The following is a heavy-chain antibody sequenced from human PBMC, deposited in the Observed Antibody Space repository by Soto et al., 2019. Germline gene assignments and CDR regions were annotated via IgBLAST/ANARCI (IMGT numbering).Heavy chain of an antibody. V-gene: IGHV1-2*02. D-gene: IGHD3-3*01. J-gene: IGHJ3*02. CDR2: INPATGAA. CDR3: ARGGGVGVAGSAAFDM. CDR1: GYPVTAYY. Sequence: QLHLVQSGAVVKKPGASVTVSCSASGYPVTAYYMHWVRQAPGRGLEWMGGINPATGAAKYTQTFKGRVTMPRDTSTSTVFMELGGLTSGDTAGVKCARGGGVGVAGSAAFDMWGQGTLVTVSS.